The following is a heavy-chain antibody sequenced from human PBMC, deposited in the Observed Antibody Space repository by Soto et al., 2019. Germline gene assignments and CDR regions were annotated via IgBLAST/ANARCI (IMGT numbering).Heavy chain of an antibody. CDR2: ISNSGST. D-gene: IGHD5-18*01. Sequence: KTSETLSLTCTVSGGSVTSDEDYWTWVRQSPGKGLEWIGYISNSGSTGYNPSLKTRLSMSVDRSKNQFTLRLTSVTAADTAVYFCATESGSTYGYFDHWGQGTLVTVS. J-gene: IGHJ4*02. CDR3: ATESGSTYGYFDH. V-gene: IGHV4-30-4*01. CDR1: GGSVTSDEDY.